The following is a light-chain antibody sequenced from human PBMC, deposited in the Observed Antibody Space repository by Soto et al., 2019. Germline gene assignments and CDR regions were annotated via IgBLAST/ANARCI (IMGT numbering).Light chain of an antibody. CDR3: QHYNSYSEA. V-gene: IGKV1-5*03. CDR1: QSISSW. CDR2: KAS. Sequence: IQMTPSPSTLSASVGDRVTITCRASQSISSWLAWYQQKPGKAPKLLIYKASSLESGVPSRFSGSGSGTEFTLTISSLQPDDFATYYCQHYNSYSEAFGQGTKVDIK. J-gene: IGKJ1*01.